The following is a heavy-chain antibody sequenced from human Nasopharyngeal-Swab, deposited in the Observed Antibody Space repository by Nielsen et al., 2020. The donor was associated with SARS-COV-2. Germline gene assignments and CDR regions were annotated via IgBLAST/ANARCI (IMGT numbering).Heavy chain of an antibody. Sequence: ASVKVSCKASGYTFTGYYMHWVRQAPGQGLEWMGRINPNSGGTNYAQKFQGRVTMTRDTSIGTAYMELSRLRSDDTAVYYCARGPYDFWSDLTGPDYWGQGTLVTVSS. CDR3: ARGPYDFWSDLTGPDY. V-gene: IGHV1-2*06. D-gene: IGHD3-3*01. CDR2: INPNSGGT. CDR1: GYTFTGYY. J-gene: IGHJ4*02.